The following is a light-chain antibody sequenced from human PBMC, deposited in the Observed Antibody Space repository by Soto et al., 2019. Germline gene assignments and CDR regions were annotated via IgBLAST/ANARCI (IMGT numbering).Light chain of an antibody. J-gene: IGLJ1*01. Sequence: QSVLTQPASVSGSPGQSITISCTGTSSDVGAYNLVSWYQHLPDKAPKLIISEVTNRPSGVSDRFSGSKSGNTASLTISGLQAEDEADYYCCSYTVSGTYVFGTGTKVTVL. CDR3: CSYTVSGTYV. V-gene: IGLV2-14*01. CDR2: EVT. CDR1: SSDVGAYNL.